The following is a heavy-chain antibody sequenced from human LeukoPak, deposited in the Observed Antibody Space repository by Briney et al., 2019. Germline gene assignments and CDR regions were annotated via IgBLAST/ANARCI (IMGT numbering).Heavy chain of an antibody. CDR3: ADWGGR. CDR1: GFISSSYE. V-gene: IGHV3-48*03. J-gene: IGHJ4*02. CDR2: ISSSGSTK. D-gene: IGHD3-10*01. Sequence: GGSLRLSCAASGFISSSYEMKWVRQAPGTGLEWVSDISSSGSTKSYADSVKGRFTISRDNAKNSLYLQMNSLRAEDTAVYYCADWGGRWGQGTLVTVSS.